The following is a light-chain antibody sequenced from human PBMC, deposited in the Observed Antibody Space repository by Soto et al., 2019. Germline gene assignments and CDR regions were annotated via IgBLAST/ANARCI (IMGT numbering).Light chain of an antibody. CDR3: QKYHGYWR. Sequence: DIQMTQSPSTLSASVGDRVTITCRASQSISSWLAWYQQKPGKAPKLLIYKASSLESGVPSRFSGSGSGTEFTLTITSLQPDVFATYYCQKYHGYWRFGQGTKMAIK. CDR1: QSISSW. V-gene: IGKV1-5*03. CDR2: KAS. J-gene: IGKJ1*01.